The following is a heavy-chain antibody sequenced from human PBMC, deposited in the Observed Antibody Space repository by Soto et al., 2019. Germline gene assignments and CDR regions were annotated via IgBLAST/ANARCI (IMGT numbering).Heavy chain of an antibody. CDR3: VRMASSGTLNWFDP. Sequence: ASVKVSFKASESTFMNYDISWLRQATGQGLEWMGWMNPNSGNTGYALKFQGRVSMTRNTSIYTVYLELSSLASDDTAVYYCVRMASSGTLNWFDPWGQGTLVTVSS. D-gene: IGHD1-1*01. CDR1: ESTFMNYD. V-gene: IGHV1-8*01. J-gene: IGHJ5*02. CDR2: MNPNSGNT.